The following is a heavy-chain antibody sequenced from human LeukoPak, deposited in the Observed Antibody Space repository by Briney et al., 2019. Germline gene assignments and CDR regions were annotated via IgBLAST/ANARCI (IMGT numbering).Heavy chain of an antibody. D-gene: IGHD6-6*01. V-gene: IGHV3-33*06. Sequence: PGGSLRLSCAASGFSFSSHAIHWVRQAPGKGLEWVAQIWSGGNYKYYTDSVKGRFTISRDDSKDTADLQMNGLRADDTAIYYCAKVILIAAAHGDFIDLWGQGTLVSVSS. CDR2: IWSGGNYK. CDR1: GFSFSSHA. CDR3: AKVILIAAAHGDFIDL. J-gene: IGHJ5*02.